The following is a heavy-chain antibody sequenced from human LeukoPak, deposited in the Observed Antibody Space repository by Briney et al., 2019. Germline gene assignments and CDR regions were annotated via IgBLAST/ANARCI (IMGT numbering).Heavy chain of an antibody. V-gene: IGHV3-15*01. CDR3: TTDLLIVVVPAATSLSDY. CDR1: GFTFSSAW. Sequence: GGSLRLSCAASGFTFSSAWMSWVRQAPGKGLEWVGRINSKTDGGTTDYAAPVKGRFTISRDDSKNTLYLQMNSLKTEDTAVYYCTTDLLIVVVPAATSLSDYWGQGTLVTVSS. D-gene: IGHD2-2*01. CDR2: INSKTDGGTT. J-gene: IGHJ4*02.